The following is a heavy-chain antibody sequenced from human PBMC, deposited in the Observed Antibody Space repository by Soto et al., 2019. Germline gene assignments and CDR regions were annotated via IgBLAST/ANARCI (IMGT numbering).Heavy chain of an antibody. V-gene: IGHV5-51*01. CDR2: VYPGDSDT. J-gene: IGHJ5*02. CDR1: GYTFTSYW. D-gene: IGHD3-10*01. Sequence: GESLKISCKGSGYTFTSYWIGWVRQMPGKGLEWMGIVYPGDSDTRYSPSFQGQVTISADKSISTAYLQWSSLKASDTAMYYCARHDGFGNSDRWFDPWGQGTLVNRLL. CDR3: ARHDGFGNSDRWFDP.